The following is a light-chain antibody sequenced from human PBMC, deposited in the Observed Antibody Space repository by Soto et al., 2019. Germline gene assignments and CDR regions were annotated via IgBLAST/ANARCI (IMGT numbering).Light chain of an antibody. CDR2: GAS. V-gene: IGKV3-20*01. CDR1: QSVSSNY. Sequence: IVLTQSPGTLSLSPGERATLSCRASQSVSSNYLAWYQQKPGQAPRLVIYGASSRATGIPDRFSGSGSGTDFTLTISRLEPEDFAVYYCQQYGSSWWTFGQGTKVDIK. CDR3: QQYGSSWWT. J-gene: IGKJ1*01.